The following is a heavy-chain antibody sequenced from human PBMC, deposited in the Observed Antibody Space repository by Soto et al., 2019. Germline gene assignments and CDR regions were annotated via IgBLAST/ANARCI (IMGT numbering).Heavy chain of an antibody. CDR2: IKSKTDGGTT. D-gene: IGHD2-15*01. CDR1: GFTFSNAW. Sequence: EVQLVESGGGLVKPGGSLRLSCAASGFTFSNAWMSWVRQAPGKGLEWVGRIKSKTDGGTTDYAAPVKGIFTISRDDSKNTLYLQMNSLKTEDTAVYYCTTDRGYCSGGSCYSDWYFDLWGRGTLVTVSS. CDR3: TTDRGYCSGGSCYSDWYFDL. J-gene: IGHJ2*01. V-gene: IGHV3-15*01.